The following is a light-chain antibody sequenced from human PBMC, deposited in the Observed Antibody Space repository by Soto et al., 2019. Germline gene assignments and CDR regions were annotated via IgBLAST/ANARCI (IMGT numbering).Light chain of an antibody. CDR3: QQYGSSGT. Sequence: EIVMTQSPATLSVSPVERAKLSCSASHSVSSNLAWYQQKPGQAPRLLIYGASTRATGIPARFSGSGSGTDFTLTISRLEPEDFAVYYCQQYGSSGTFGQGTKVDIK. J-gene: IGKJ1*01. CDR1: HSVSSN. CDR2: GAS. V-gene: IGKV3-15*01.